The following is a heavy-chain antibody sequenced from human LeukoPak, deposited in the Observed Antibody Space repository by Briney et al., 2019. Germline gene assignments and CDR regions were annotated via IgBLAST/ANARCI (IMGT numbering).Heavy chain of an antibody. Sequence: PGGSLRLSCAASGFTFSRYAMSWVRQGPGKGLEWVSLISEGGDNTYYADSVKGRFTISRDNSKNTLYPQMNSLRAEDTAVYYCAKFVNYGNYYYYYYIDVWGKGTTVTVSS. V-gene: IGHV3-23*01. CDR1: GFTFSRYA. D-gene: IGHD3-10*01. CDR3: AKFVNYGNYYYYYYIDV. J-gene: IGHJ6*03. CDR2: ISEGGDNT.